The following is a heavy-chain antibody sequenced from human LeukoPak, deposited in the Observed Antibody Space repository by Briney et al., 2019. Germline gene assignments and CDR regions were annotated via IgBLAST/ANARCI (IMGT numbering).Heavy chain of an antibody. D-gene: IGHD3-3*01. CDR2: ISAYNGNT. Sequence: GASVKVSCKVSGYTFTTYGISWVRQAPGQELEWMGWISAYNGNTNYAQKLQGRVTMTTDTSTSAAYMELRSLTSDDTAVYYCVRDFSSGTDWFDPWGQRTLVTVSS. J-gene: IGHJ5*02. CDR3: VRDFSSGTDWFDP. V-gene: IGHV1-18*01. CDR1: GYTFTTYG.